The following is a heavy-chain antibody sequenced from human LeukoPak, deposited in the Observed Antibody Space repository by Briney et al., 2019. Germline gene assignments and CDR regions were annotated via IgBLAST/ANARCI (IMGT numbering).Heavy chain of an antibody. Sequence: GESLKISCRGSGYSFTSYWIGWVRQMPGEGLEWMGIIYPGDSDTRYSPSFQGQVTISADKSISTAYLQWSSLKASDTAMYYCARGDRPYGSGSYGFDYWGQGTLVTVSS. D-gene: IGHD3-10*01. CDR2: IYPGDSDT. CDR1: GYSFTSYW. V-gene: IGHV5-51*01. CDR3: ARGDRPYGSGSYGFDY. J-gene: IGHJ4*02.